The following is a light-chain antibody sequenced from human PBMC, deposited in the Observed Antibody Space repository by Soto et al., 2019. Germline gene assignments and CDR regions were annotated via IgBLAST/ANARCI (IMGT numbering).Light chain of an antibody. CDR3: QTWGTGIQV. J-gene: IGLJ3*02. CDR2: LNSDGSH. Sequence: QLVLTQSPSASASLGASVTLTCTLTSGHSSYAIAWHQQQPEKGPRYLMKLNSDGSHTKGDGIPDRFSGSSSGAERYLTISSLQSEDEADYYCQTWGTGIQVFGGGTQLTVL. V-gene: IGLV4-69*01. CDR1: SGHSSYA.